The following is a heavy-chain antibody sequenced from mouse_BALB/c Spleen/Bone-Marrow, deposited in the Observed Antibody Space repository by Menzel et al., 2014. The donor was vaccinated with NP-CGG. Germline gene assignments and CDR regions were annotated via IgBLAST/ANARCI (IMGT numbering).Heavy chain of an antibody. V-gene: IGHV2-9*02. J-gene: IGHJ2*01. CDR2: IWAGGST. CDR1: GFSLTSYG. D-gene: IGHD2-1*01. CDR3: ASYGNYFDY. Sequence: VKLVESGPGLVAPSQSLSIPCTVSGFSLTSYGVHWVRQPPGKGLEWLGVIWAGGSTNYNSALMSRLSISKDNSKSQVFLKMNSLQTDDTAMYYCASYGNYFDYWGQGTTLTVSS.